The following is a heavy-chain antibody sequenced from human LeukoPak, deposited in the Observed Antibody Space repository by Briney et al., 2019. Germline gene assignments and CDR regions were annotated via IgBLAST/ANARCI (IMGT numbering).Heavy chain of an antibody. CDR3: ARNQAVAANRGAFDI. D-gene: IGHD6-19*01. Sequence: PSDTLSLTCAVSGYSISSNNWWAWIRQPPGKGLEWIGYSNCNGNTYYNPYNPSLTSRVTMSVDTSKNQFSLKLDSVTEIDTAMYYCARNQAVAANRGAFDIWGQGTMVTVSS. CDR1: GYSISSNNW. J-gene: IGHJ3*02. V-gene: IGHV4-28*01. CDR2: SNCNGNT.